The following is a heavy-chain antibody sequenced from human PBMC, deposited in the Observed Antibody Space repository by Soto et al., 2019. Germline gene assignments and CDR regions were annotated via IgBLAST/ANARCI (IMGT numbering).Heavy chain of an antibody. J-gene: IGHJ5*02. CDR3: TKDWQHES. Sequence: EVQLLESGGGLVQPGGSLRLSCAASGFTFSNYAMTWVRQAPGKGLECVSTINTSGGNTHYAGYVKGRFSVSRDNSKNTLSRQMNILRAEDTAVYYCTKDWQHESWGQGTLVTVSS. D-gene: IGHD6-13*01. CDR2: INTSGGNT. CDR1: GFTFSNYA. V-gene: IGHV3-23*01.